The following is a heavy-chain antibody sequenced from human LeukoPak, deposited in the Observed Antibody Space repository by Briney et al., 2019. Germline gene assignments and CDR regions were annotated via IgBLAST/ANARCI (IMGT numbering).Heavy chain of an antibody. CDR2: IHYSGST. CDR1: GGSISSSSYY. V-gene: IGHV4-39*07. Sequence: PSETLSLTCTVSGGSISSSSYYWGWIRQPPGKGLEWIGSIHYSGSTYYNPSLKSRVTISVDTSKNQFSLKLSSVTAADTAVYYCARGGAYYDSREVGYFDYWGQGTLVTVSS. J-gene: IGHJ4*02. CDR3: ARGGAYYDSREVGYFDY. D-gene: IGHD3-22*01.